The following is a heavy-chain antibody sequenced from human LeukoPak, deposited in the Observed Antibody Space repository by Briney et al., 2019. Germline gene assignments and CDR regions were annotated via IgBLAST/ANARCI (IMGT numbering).Heavy chain of an antibody. V-gene: IGHV3-33*01. CDR2: IWYDGSNK. D-gene: IGHD3-3*01. CDR1: GFSFSNYG. Sequence: GGSLRLSCAASGFSFSNYGMNWVRQAPGKGLEWVADIWYDGSNKYYGDSVKGRFTISRDNSKKTLYLEMNNLRAEDTAVYYCAREQTVFGVLKDGMDVWGQGTTVTVSS. CDR3: AREQTVFGVLKDGMDV. J-gene: IGHJ6*02.